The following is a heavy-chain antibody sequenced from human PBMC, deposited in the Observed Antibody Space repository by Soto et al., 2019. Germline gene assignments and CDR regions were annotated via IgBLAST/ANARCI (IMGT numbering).Heavy chain of an antibody. D-gene: IGHD2-2*03. J-gene: IGHJ6*02. Sequence: QVQLVQSGAEVKKPGSSVKVSCKASGGTFSSYAISWVRQAPGQGLEWMGGIIPIFGTANYAQKFQGRVTITADESTSTAYMELSSLRSEDTAVYYCARGISALDIVLVPAAINYYGMDVWGQGTTVTVSS. CDR1: GGTFSSYA. CDR2: IIPIFGTA. V-gene: IGHV1-69*12. CDR3: ARGISALDIVLVPAAINYYGMDV.